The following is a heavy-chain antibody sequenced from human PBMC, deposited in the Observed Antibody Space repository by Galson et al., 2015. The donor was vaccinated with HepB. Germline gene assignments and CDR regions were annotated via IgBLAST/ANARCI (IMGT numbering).Heavy chain of an antibody. J-gene: IGHJ3*02. V-gene: IGHV1-18*01. Sequence: SVKVSCKASGYSFTRYGVTWVRQALGQGLQWMGWISGYNGRAIYAQEFQDRVTLTTDTSTTTASMEVRRLTSDDTATYYCARDLAAKTTDAFDIWGQGTMVIVSS. D-gene: IGHD5-18*01. CDR2: ISGYNGRA. CDR3: ARDLAAKTTDAFDI. CDR1: GYSFTRYG.